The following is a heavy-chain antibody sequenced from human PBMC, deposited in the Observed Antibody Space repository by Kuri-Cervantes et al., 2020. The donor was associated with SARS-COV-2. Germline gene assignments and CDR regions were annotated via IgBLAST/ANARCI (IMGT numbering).Heavy chain of an antibody. J-gene: IGHJ3*02. Sequence: LSLTCAASGFTFSSYAMHWVRQAPGKGLEYVSAISSNGGSTYYADSVKGRFTISRDNSKNTLYLQMGSLRAEDMAVYYCARGLRWESHAFDIWGQGTMVTVSS. CDR3: ARGLRWESHAFDI. CDR1: GFTFSSYA. V-gene: IGHV3-64*02. D-gene: IGHD1-26*01. CDR2: ISSNGGST.